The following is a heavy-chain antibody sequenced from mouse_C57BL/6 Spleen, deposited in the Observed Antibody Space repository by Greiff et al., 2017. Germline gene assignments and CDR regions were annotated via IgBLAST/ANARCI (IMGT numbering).Heavy chain of an antibody. J-gene: IGHJ2*01. D-gene: IGHD2-1*01. CDR3: AREGYGNFPFDY. Sequence: VQLVESGPELVKPGASVKISCKASGYAFSSSWMNWVKQRPGKGLEWIGRIYPGDGYTNYNGKFKGKATLTADKSSSTAYMQLSSLTSEDSAVYFCAREGYGNFPFDYWGQGTTLTVSS. CDR2: IYPGDGYT. CDR1: GYAFSSSW. V-gene: IGHV1-82*01.